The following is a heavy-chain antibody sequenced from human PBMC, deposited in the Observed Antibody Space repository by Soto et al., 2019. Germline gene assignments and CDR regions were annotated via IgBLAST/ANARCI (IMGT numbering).Heavy chain of an antibody. J-gene: IGHJ4*02. Sequence: GGSLRLSCAASGFPFSSYAMSWFRQAPGKGLEWVSAISGSGGSTYYADSVKGRFTISRDNSKNTLYLQMNSLRAEDTAVYYCAYSSTPFDYWGQGTLVTVSS. D-gene: IGHD6-13*01. V-gene: IGHV3-23*01. CDR1: GFPFSSYA. CDR2: ISGSGGST. CDR3: AYSSTPFDY.